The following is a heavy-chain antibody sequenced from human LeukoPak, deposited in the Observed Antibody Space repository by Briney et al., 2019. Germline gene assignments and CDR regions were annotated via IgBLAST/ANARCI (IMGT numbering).Heavy chain of an antibody. D-gene: IGHD4-17*01. CDR3: ARGDGDYLFVY. CDR2: IYYSGST. Sequence: PSETLSLTCTVSGGSISNYYWSWIRQPPGKGLEWIGYIYYSGSTNYNPSLKSRVTISVDTSKNQFSLKLSSVTAADTAVYYCARGDGDYLFVYWGQGTLVTVSS. V-gene: IGHV4-59*01. CDR1: GGSISNYY. J-gene: IGHJ4*02.